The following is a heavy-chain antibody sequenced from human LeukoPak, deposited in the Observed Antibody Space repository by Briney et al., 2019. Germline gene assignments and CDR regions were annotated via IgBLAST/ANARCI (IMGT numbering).Heavy chain of an antibody. CDR3: AASAWYNAYFHY. CDR2: MSYSGST. Sequence: SETLSLTCTVSGGSISSHYWNWIRQSPGKGLEWIGYMSYSGSTKYNPSLMSRVTVSVDTSKSQVSLKLSSVTAADTAVYYCAASAWYNAYFHYWGLGTLVTVSS. D-gene: IGHD6-19*01. CDR1: GGSISSHY. J-gene: IGHJ4*02. V-gene: IGHV4-59*11.